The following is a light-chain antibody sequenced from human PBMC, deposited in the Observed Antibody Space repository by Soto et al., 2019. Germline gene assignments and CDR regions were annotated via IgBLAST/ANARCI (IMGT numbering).Light chain of an antibody. J-gene: IGKJ4*02. CDR3: QQYYSYPPLT. Sequence: AIRMTQSPSSFSASTGDRVTITCRASQGISSYLAWYQQKPGKAPKLLIYAASTLETGVPSRFSGNGSGTDFTLTISCLQSEDFATYYCQQYYSYPPLTFGGGTKVEIK. CDR2: AAS. V-gene: IGKV1-8*01. CDR1: QGISSY.